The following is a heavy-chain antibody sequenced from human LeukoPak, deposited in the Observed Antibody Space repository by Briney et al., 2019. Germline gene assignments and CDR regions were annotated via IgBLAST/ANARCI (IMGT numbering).Heavy chain of an antibody. V-gene: IGHV1-24*01. CDR2: FDPEDGET. CDR1: GYTLTELS. J-gene: IGHJ6*02. D-gene: IGHD6-13*01. CDR3: ATGQQLVRRAYYYYGMDV. Sequence: ASVKVSCKVSGYTLTELSMHWVRQAPGKGLEWMGGFDPEDGETIYAQKFQGRVTMTEVTSTDTAYMELSSLRSEDTAVYYCATGQQLVRRAYYYYGMDVWGQGTTVTVSS.